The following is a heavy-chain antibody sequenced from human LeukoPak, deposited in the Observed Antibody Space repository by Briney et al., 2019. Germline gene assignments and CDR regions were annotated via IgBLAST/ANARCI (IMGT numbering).Heavy chain of an antibody. J-gene: IGHJ6*02. V-gene: IGHV3-23*01. CDR1: GFTSIAYA. CDR3: ARNQQLGGHSYYYYGMDV. CDR2: ISGGGVTT. Sequence: GGSLRLSCVGSGFTSIAYALTWARQAPGKGLEWVSGISGGGVTTYYADSEKGRFTISRDNSKNTLYLQMNSLRADDTAIYYCARNQQLGGHSYYYYGMDVWGQGTTVTVSS. D-gene: IGHD3-16*01.